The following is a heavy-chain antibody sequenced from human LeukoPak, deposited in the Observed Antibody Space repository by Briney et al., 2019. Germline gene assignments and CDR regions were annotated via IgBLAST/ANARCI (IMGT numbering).Heavy chain of an antibody. V-gene: IGHV4-34*01. CDR1: GGSFSGYF. Sequence: SETLSLTCAVYGGSFSGYFWSWIRQPPGKVLEWIGEINHSGSTNYNPSLKSRVTISVDTSKNQFSLKLSSVTAADTAVYYCARGLQAYSSSWYALVNWFDPWGQGTLVTVSS. CDR3: ARGLQAYSSSWYALVNWFDP. J-gene: IGHJ5*02. CDR2: INHSGST. D-gene: IGHD6-13*01.